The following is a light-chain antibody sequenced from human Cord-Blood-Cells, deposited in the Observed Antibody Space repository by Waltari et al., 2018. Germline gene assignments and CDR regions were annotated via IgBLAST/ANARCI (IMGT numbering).Light chain of an antibody. CDR3: SSYTSSSTWV. Sequence: QSALTQPASVSGSPGQSITISCTGTSSDVGGYNYVSWYQQHTGKAPKLMIYDVSNRPSGVSNRFSGAKSGNPASLTISVLQAEDEAYYYCSSYTSSSTWVFGGGTKLTVL. CDR1: SSDVGGYNY. J-gene: IGLJ3*02. V-gene: IGLV2-14*03. CDR2: DVS.